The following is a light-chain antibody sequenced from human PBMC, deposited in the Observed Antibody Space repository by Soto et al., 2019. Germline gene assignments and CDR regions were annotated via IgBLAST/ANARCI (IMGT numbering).Light chain of an antibody. V-gene: IGKV3-20*01. J-gene: IGKJ1*01. CDR1: QSVSSSY. CDR3: QQYGSSPRT. Sequence: EIALTQSPGTLSLSPGERATLSCRASQSVSSSYLAWYQQKPGQAPRLLIYGASSRATGTPDRFSGSGSGTDFTLTISRLEPEDFAVYYCQQYGSSPRTFGQGTKVDIK. CDR2: GAS.